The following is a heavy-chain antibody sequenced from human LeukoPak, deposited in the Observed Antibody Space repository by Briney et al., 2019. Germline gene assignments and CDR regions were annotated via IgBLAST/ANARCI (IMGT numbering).Heavy chain of an antibody. CDR1: GGSISSYY. D-gene: IGHD3-9*01. J-gene: IGHJ4*02. Sequence: SETLSLTCTVSGGSISSYYWSWIRQPPGKGLEWIGYIYYSGSTNYNPSLKSRVIISVDTSKDQFSLKLSSVTAADTAVYYCARVGYDILTGLHYWGQGTLVTVSS. V-gene: IGHV4-59*01. CDR3: ARVGYDILTGLHY. CDR2: IYYSGST.